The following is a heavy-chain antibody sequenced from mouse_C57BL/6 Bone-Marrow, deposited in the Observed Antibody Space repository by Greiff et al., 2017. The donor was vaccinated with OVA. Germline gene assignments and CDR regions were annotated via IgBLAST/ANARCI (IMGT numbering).Heavy chain of an antibody. CDR2: IDPENGDT. Sequence: EVKLQESGAELVRPGASVKLSCTASGFNIKDDYMHWVKQRPEQGLEWIGWIDPENGDTEYASKFQGKATITADTSANTAYLQLSSLTSEDTAVYYCTTWPSGRFAYWGQGTLVTVSA. D-gene: IGHD4-1*01. CDR3: TTWPSGRFAY. CDR1: GFNIKDDY. V-gene: IGHV14-4*01. J-gene: IGHJ3*01.